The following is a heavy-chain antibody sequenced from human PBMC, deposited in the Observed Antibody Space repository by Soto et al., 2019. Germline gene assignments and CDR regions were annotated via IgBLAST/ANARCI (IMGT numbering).Heavy chain of an antibody. Sequence: SETLSLTYAVYGGSFSGYYWSWIRPPPGKGLEWIGEINHSGSTNYNPSLKSRVTISVDTSKNQFSLKLSSVTAADTAVYYCARVLYDYVWGSYRRYNWFDPWGQGTLVTVSS. J-gene: IGHJ5*02. CDR2: INHSGST. CDR1: GGSFSGYY. D-gene: IGHD3-16*02. V-gene: IGHV4-34*01. CDR3: ARVLYDYVWGSYRRYNWFDP.